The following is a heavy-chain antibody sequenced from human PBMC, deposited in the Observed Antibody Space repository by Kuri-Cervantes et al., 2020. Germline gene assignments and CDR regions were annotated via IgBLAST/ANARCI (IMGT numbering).Heavy chain of an antibody. Sequence: GESLKISCAASGFTFSSYAMSWVRQAPGKGLEWVSAISGSGGSTYYADSVKGRFIISRDNSKNTLYLQMNSLRAEDTAVYYCARTPAAYCSGVGCQPHFDYWGQGTLVTVSS. D-gene: IGHD2-15*01. CDR2: ISGSGGST. CDR1: GFTFSSYA. CDR3: ARTPAAYCSGVGCQPHFDY. V-gene: IGHV3-23*01. J-gene: IGHJ4*02.